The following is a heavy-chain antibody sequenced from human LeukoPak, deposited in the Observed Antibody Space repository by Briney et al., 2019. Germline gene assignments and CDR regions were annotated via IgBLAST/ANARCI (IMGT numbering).Heavy chain of an antibody. D-gene: IGHD5-24*01. Sequence: PGGSLRLSCAASGFTFSNYGMYWVRQAPGKGLEWVAYMRYDASNKNYADSVKGRFTISRDNSKNTLYLQMNGLIPEDTAVYYCAKPRDGYPAPFDCWGQGTLVTVSS. CDR1: GFTFSNYG. V-gene: IGHV3-30*02. J-gene: IGHJ4*02. CDR3: AKPRDGYPAPFDC. CDR2: MRYDASNK.